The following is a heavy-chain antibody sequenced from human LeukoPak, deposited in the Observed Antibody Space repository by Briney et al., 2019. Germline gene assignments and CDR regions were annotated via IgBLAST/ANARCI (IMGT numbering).Heavy chain of an antibody. D-gene: IGHD3-3*01. CDR1: GYTFTSYD. CDR3: STLHYDSWSGYFDP. V-gene: IGHV1-8*03. Sequence: ASVKVSCKASGYTFTSYDINWVRQAPGQGLEWMGGMNPNSGNTGYAQKFQGRVTITRNTSISTAYMQLTSLRSEDTVGYYCSTLHYDSWSGYFDPRGQGNLVTVSS. J-gene: IGHJ5*02. CDR2: MNPNSGNT.